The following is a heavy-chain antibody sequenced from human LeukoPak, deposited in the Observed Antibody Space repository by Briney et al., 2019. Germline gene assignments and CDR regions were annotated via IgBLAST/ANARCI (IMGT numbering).Heavy chain of an antibody. Sequence: GASVKVSCKASGGTFSSYAISWVRQAPGQGLEWMGGIIPIFGTANDAQKFQGRVTITADESTSAAYMELSSLRSEDKAVYYCARERGDILTGFHAFDIWGQGTMVTVSS. CDR2: IIPIFGTA. J-gene: IGHJ3*02. CDR3: ARERGDILTGFHAFDI. CDR1: GGTFSSYA. D-gene: IGHD3-9*01. V-gene: IGHV1-69*13.